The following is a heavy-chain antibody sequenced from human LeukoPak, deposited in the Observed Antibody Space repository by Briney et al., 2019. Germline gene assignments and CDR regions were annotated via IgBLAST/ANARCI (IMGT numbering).Heavy chain of an antibody. V-gene: IGHV3-21*01. CDR1: GFTFISYS. D-gene: IGHD6-19*01. CDR3: ARDLSVAGASYDMDV. CDR2: ISSSSSYI. J-gene: IGHJ6*02. Sequence: GGSLSLSCAASGFTFISYSMNWVRQAPGKGREGVSSISSSSSYIYYADSVKGRFTISRDNDKISLYLQMNSLRAEDTAVYYCARDLSVAGASYDMDVWGQGTTVTVSS.